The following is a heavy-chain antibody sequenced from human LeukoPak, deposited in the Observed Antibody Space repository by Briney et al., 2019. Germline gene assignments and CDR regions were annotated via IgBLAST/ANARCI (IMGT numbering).Heavy chain of an antibody. J-gene: IGHJ4*02. CDR1: GGTFSSYA. CDR2: IIPIFGTA. V-gene: IGHV1-69*13. Sequence: SVKVSCKASGGTFSSYAISWVRQAPGQGLEWMGGIIPIFGTANYAQKFQGRVTITADESTSTAYMELSSLRSEDTAVYYCAREAGIAAAGPGFDYRGQGTPGTVSS. D-gene: IGHD6-13*01. CDR3: AREAGIAAAGPGFDY.